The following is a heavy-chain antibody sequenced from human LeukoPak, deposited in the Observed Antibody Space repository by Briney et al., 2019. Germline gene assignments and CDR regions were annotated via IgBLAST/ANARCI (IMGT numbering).Heavy chain of an antibody. Sequence: ASETLSLTCTVSAGSISSYYWNWIRQSPGKGLEWIGYIYYSGSTNYNPSLKSRVTMSVDTSKSQIFLKLSSVTAADTAVYYCAARRWDSSGYYKFWFFDSWGQGTLVTVSS. V-gene: IGHV4-59*01. CDR1: AGSISSYY. CDR3: AARRWDSSGYYKFWFFDS. CDR2: IYYSGST. J-gene: IGHJ4*02. D-gene: IGHD3-22*01.